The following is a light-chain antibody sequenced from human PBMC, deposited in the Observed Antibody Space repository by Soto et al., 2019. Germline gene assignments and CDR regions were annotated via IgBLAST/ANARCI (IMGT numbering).Light chain of an antibody. V-gene: IGKV3-11*01. Sequence: EVVLTQSPATLSLSPGDSATLSCRSSRSDSAYLAWYQQKPGQAPRLLIYDVSKRASGIPARFSGGGSDSDFTLTISSVEHEDVAVYFCQQRADWPPTWAFCQGTKVEVK. J-gene: IGKJ1*01. CDR2: DVS. CDR3: QQRADWPPTWA. CDR1: RSDSAY.